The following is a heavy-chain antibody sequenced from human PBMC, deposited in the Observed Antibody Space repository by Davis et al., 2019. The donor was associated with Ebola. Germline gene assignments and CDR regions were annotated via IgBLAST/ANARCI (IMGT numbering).Heavy chain of an antibody. V-gene: IGHV3-23*01. CDR3: AKARYDSTALPFDAYDK. Sequence: SPITPCGSSGFPFSNYAMNRARQSPGTGLEWVSSISYTGSTTYYADSVRVRFTISRDNDKHTLFLQMTGLRGEDTATYYCAKARYDSTALPFDAYDKWGHGTMVTDSS. J-gene: IGHJ3*02. D-gene: IGHD2-2*02. CDR1: GFPFSNYA. CDR2: ISYTGSTT.